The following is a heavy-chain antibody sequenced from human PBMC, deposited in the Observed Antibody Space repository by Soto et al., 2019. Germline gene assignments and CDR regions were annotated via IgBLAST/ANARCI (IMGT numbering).Heavy chain of an antibody. V-gene: IGHV4-59*01. D-gene: IGHD3-22*01. CDR2: MYYSGST. J-gene: IGHJ4*02. CDR1: GASMSSYY. Sequence: ETLSLTCIVSGASMSSYYWSWIRQPPGKGLEWIGYMYYSGSTNYNPSLKSRVTISLDTSKNQFSLKLTSVTAADTAVYYCATVPYYYDSSGYYYPQGHFDYWGQGTLVTVSS. CDR3: ATVPYYYDSSGYYYPQGHFDY.